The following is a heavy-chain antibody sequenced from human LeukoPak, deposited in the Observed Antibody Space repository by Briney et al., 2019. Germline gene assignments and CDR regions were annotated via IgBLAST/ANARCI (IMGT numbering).Heavy chain of an antibody. CDR2: INPNSGGT. V-gene: IGHV1-2*06. J-gene: IGHJ4*02. Sequence: ASVKVSCKASGYTFTGYYMHWVRQAPGQGLEWMGRINPNSGGTNYAQKFQGRVTMTRDTSISTAYMELSRLRSDDTAVYYCARATYSGYDYENRLGEWGQGTLVTVSS. CDR3: ARATYSGYDYENRLGE. CDR1: GYTFTGYY. D-gene: IGHD5-12*01.